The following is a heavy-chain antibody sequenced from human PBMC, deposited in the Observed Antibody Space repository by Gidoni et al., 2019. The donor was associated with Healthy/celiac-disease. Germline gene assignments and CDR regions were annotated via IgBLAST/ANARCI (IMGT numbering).Heavy chain of an antibody. CDR3: ARGAPRGGYGSYYYGMDV. J-gene: IGHJ6*02. D-gene: IGHD5-18*01. Sequence: QVQLQQWGAGLLKPSETLSLTCAVYGGSFSGYYWSWIRQPPGKGLEWIGEINHSGSTNYNPSLKSRVTISVDTSKNQFSLKLSSVTAADTAVYYCARGAPRGGYGSYYYGMDVWGQGTTVTVSS. V-gene: IGHV4-34*01. CDR2: INHSGST. CDR1: GGSFSGYY.